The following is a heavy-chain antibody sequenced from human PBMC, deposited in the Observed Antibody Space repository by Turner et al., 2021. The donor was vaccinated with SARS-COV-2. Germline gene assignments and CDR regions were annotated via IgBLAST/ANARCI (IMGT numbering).Heavy chain of an antibody. Sequence: QVQLQESGPGLVKPSETLSLTCTVSGGSISSKSWSWIRQSPGRGLEWIGYFYKIGSIDYNPTLRSRVTISVDTSKNQLSLNLIYVTAADTAVYYCARHQGSATGYDHGMNVWGQGTAVIVSS. D-gene: IGHD1-26*01. CDR3: ARHQGSATGYDHGMNV. J-gene: IGHJ6*02. V-gene: IGHV4-59*08. CDR2: FYKIGSI. CDR1: GGSISSKS.